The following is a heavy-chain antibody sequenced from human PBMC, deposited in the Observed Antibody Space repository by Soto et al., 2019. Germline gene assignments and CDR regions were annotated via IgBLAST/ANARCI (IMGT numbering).Heavy chain of an antibody. D-gene: IGHD3-22*01. CDR2: ISSSGSYI. CDR3: ARDGSYDSSGYYFDY. J-gene: IGHJ4*02. V-gene: IGHV3-21*01. Sequence: EVQLVESGGGLVKPGGSLRLSCAASGSTFSSYSMNWVRQAPGKGLEWVSSISSSGSYIYYADSVKGRFTLSRDNAKNSLYLQMNSLRAEDTAVYYCARDGSYDSSGYYFDYWGQGTLVTVSS. CDR1: GSTFSSYS.